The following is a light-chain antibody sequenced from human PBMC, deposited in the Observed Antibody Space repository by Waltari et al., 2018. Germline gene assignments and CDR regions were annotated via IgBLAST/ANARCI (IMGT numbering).Light chain of an antibody. J-gene: IGKJ1*01. CDR1: QSVSNN. CDR3: QQYNNWQT. CDR2: GAS. V-gene: IGKV3-15*01. Sequence: EIVMTQSPATLSVSPGERATLSCRASQSVSNNLAWYQEKPGQVPRLLIYGASTRATGIPARFSGSGSGTEFTLTISSLQSEDFAVYYCQQYNNWQTFGQGTKVESK.